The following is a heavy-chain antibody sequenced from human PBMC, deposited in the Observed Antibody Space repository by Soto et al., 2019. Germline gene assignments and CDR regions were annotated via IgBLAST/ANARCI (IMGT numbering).Heavy chain of an antibody. Sequence: GASVKVSCKASGYTFTGYYMHWVRQAPGQGLEWMGWINPNSGGTNYAQKFQGWVTMTRDTSISTAYMELSRLRSDDTAVYYCARERMTTVIYYGMDVWGQGTTVTVSS. J-gene: IGHJ6*02. CDR1: GYTFTGYY. D-gene: IGHD4-4*01. CDR2: INPNSGGT. CDR3: ARERMTTVIYYGMDV. V-gene: IGHV1-2*04.